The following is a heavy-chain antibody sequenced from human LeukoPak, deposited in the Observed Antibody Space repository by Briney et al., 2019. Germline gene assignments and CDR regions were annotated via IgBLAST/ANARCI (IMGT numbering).Heavy chain of an antibody. CDR3: ARVPGDYPRYESYYYYYMDV. CDR1: GFTFSSYA. V-gene: IGHV3-30*04. J-gene: IGHJ6*03. D-gene: IGHD4-17*01. CDR2: ISYDGSNK. Sequence: PGGSLRVSCAASGFTFSSYAMHWVRQAPGKGLEWVAVISYDGSNKFYADSVKGRFTFSRDNSKNTLYLQMNSLRAEDTAVYYCARVPGDYPRYESYYYYYMDVWGKGTTVTVSS.